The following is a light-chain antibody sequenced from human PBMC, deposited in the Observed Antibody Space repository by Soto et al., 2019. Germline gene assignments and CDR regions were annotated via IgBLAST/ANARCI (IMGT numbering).Light chain of an antibody. CDR1: QSVRNNY. Sequence: EIVLTQSPGTLSLSPEERATLSCRASQSVRNNYLAWYQQQPGQAPRLLIYGTSTRDTGIPDRFSGSGSGTDFTLTISRLEPEDFAVYYCQQYGSSYTFGPGTKVEIK. J-gene: IGKJ3*01. V-gene: IGKV3-20*01. CDR3: QQYGSSYT. CDR2: GTS.